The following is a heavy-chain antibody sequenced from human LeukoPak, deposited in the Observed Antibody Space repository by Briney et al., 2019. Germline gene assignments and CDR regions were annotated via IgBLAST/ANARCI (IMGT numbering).Heavy chain of an antibody. CDR1: GGSISSYY. Sequence: SETLSLTCTVSGGSISSYYWSWIRQPPGKGLEWIGYIYYSGSTNYNPSLKSRVTISVDTSKNQFSLKLSSVSAADTAVYYCARYGYYDSSDEVMYAFDIWGQGTMVTVSS. CDR3: ARYGYYDSSDEVMYAFDI. J-gene: IGHJ3*02. V-gene: IGHV4-59*08. CDR2: IYYSGST. D-gene: IGHD3-22*01.